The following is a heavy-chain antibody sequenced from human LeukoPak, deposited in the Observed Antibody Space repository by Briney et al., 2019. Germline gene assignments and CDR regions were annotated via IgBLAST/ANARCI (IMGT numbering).Heavy chain of an antibody. D-gene: IGHD6-13*01. J-gene: IGHJ4*02. CDR3: ARVGSWYYFDH. CDR2: IYYSGST. CDR1: GGSISSYY. Sequence: SETLSLTCTVSGGSISSYYWSWIRQPPGKGLEWIGYIYYSGSTNYNPSLKSRVTISVDTSKNQFSLKLSSVTAADTAVYYCARVGSWYYFDHWGQGTLVTVSS. V-gene: IGHV4-59*01.